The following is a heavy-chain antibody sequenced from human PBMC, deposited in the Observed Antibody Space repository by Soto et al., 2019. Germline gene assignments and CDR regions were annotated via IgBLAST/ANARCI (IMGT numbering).Heavy chain of an antibody. V-gene: IGHV3-21*02. D-gene: IGHD1-26*01. CDR1: GFTLSNYN. J-gene: IGHJ4*02. Sequence: EVRLVESGGDLVKPGGSLRLSCAASGFTLSNYNMNWVRQAPGKGLEWVSFISVSGGSTYYTDSVKGRFTISRDTATNSLSLLRNSLREEDTAVSYCAVARWDLTSPALDYWGQGNLVHVSS. CDR3: AVARWDLTSPALDY. CDR2: ISVSGGST.